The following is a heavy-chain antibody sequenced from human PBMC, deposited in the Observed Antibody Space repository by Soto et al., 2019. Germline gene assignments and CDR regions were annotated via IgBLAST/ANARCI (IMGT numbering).Heavy chain of an antibody. CDR1: GYTFTGYY. V-gene: IGHV1-2*04. D-gene: IGHD4-17*01. J-gene: IGHJ5*02. Sequence: ASVKVSCKASGYTFTGYYMHWVRQAPGQGLEWMGWINPNSGGTNYAQKFQGWVTMTRDTSISTAYMELSRLRSDDTAVYYCARAGRLRSNWFDPWGQGTLVTVS. CDR3: ARAGRLRSNWFDP. CDR2: INPNSGGT.